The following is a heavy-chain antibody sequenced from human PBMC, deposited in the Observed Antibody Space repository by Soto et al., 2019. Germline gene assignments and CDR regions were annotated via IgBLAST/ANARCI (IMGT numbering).Heavy chain of an antibody. Sequence: QVQLVQSGAEVKKPGSSVKVSCKASAGTFSSYTISWVRQAPGQGLEWMGRIIPILGIANYAQKFQGRVTITADKSTSTAYMELSSLRSEDTAVYCCARMGPENVVGSYYYYGMDVWGQGTTVTVSS. CDR1: AGTFSSYT. V-gene: IGHV1-69*02. J-gene: IGHJ6*02. CDR3: ARMGPENVVGSYYYYGMDV. D-gene: IGHD1-1*01. CDR2: IIPILGIA.